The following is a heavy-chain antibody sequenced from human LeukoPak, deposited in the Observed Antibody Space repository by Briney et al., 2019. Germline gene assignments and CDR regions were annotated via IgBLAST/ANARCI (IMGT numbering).Heavy chain of an antibody. CDR1: GGSISSYY. CDR2: IYYSGST. D-gene: IGHD6-19*01. Sequence: PSETLSLTCTVSGGSISSYYWSWIRQPPGKGLEWIGYIYYSGSTNYNPSLKSRVTIPVDTSKNQFSLKLSSVTAADTAVYYCARTLSSGWSFYYYGMDVWGQGTTVTVSS. J-gene: IGHJ6*02. CDR3: ARTLSSGWSFYYYGMDV. V-gene: IGHV4-59*01.